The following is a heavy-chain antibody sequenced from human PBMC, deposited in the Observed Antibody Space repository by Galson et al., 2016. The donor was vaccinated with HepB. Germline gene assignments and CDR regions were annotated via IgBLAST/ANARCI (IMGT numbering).Heavy chain of an antibody. CDR2: INYAGFT. Sequence: SETLSLTCGVYGGSFNDHYWSWIRQPPGKGLEWIGEINYAGFTKYNPSLKSRVTISVDTSKNQFSLKLNSTSAADTAVYFWARGEVADTNWFDSLGQGTLVTVSS. J-gene: IGHJ5*01. V-gene: IGHV4-34*01. CDR3: ARGEVADTNWFDS. D-gene: IGHD6-19*01. CDR1: GGSFNDHY.